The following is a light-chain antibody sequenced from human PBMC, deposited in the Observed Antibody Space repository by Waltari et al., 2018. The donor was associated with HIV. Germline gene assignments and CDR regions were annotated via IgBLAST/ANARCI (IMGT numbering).Light chain of an antibody. J-gene: IGLJ3*02. CDR1: SSNFGYSF. CDR3: GTWDSSLGAGV. Sequence: QSVLTQPPSVSAAPGQKVPISCSGSSSNFGYSFVSWYQHLPGAAPKLLIYDNNKRPSGISDRFSGSKSGTSATLAITGLQTGDEADYYCGTWDSSLGAGVFGGGTRLTVL. V-gene: IGLV1-51*01. CDR2: DNN.